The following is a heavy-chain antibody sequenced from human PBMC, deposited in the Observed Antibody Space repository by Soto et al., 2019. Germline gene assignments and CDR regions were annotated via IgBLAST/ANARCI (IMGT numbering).Heavy chain of an antibody. V-gene: IGHV4-39*01. D-gene: IGHD3-22*01. Sequence: SETLSLTCTVSGGSISSSSYYWGWIRQPPGKGLEWIGSIYYSGSTYYNPSLKSRVTISVDTSKNQFSLKLSSVTAADTAVYYCARHGNYYDSSSWFDPWGQGTLVTVSS. CDR1: GGSISSSSYY. CDR3: ARHGNYYDSSSWFDP. J-gene: IGHJ5*02. CDR2: IYYSGST.